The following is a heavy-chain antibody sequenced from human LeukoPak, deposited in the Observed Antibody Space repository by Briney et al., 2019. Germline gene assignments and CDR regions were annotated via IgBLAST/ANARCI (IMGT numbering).Heavy chain of an antibody. CDR1: GGSISTSSYY. D-gene: IGHD6-13*01. V-gene: IGHV4-39*07. CDR2: IYYSGNS. CDR3: AKGRPAAGQYYFDY. J-gene: IGHJ4*02. Sequence: PSETLSLTCTVSGGSISTSSYYWAWIRQSPGRGLEWIATIYYSGNSYYSPSLKSRVTISLDTSKNQFSLKLSSVTAADTAVYYCAKGRPAAGQYYFDYWGQGTLVTVSS.